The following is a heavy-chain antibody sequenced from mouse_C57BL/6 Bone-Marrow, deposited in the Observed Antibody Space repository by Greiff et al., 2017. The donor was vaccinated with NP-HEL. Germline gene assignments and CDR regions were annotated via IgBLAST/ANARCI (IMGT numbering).Heavy chain of an antibody. Sequence: QVQLQQSGPELVKPGASVKISCKASGYAFSSSWMNWVKQRPGKGLEWIGRIYPGDGDTNYNGKFKGKATLTADKSSSTAYMQLSSLTSEDSAVYFCARFPYYYGSSYDWFAYGGQGTLVTVSA. D-gene: IGHD1-1*01. CDR3: ARFPYYYGSSYDWFAY. CDR2: IYPGDGDT. CDR1: GYAFSSSW. J-gene: IGHJ3*01. V-gene: IGHV1-82*01.